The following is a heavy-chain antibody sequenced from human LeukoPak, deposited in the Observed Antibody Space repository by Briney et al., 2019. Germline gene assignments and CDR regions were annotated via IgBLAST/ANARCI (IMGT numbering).Heavy chain of an antibody. CDR1: GYTFTSYG. CDR3: ARGYYYDSSGYYLGDY. J-gene: IGHJ4*02. D-gene: IGHD3-22*01. V-gene: IGHV1-18*01. Sequence: ASVKVSCKASGYTFTSYGISWVRQAPGQGLEWMGWISAYNGNTNYAQKLQGRVTMTTDTSTSTAYMELRSLRSDDTAVYYCARGYYYDSSGYYLGDYWGQGTLVTVSS. CDR2: ISAYNGNT.